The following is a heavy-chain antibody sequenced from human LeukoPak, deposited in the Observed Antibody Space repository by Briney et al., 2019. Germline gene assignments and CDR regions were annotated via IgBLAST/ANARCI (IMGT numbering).Heavy chain of an antibody. CDR2: IKTKTDGGTT. V-gene: IGHV3-15*01. CDR1: GFTFSNAW. D-gene: IGHD6-13*01. Sequence: GGSLRLSCAASGFTFSNAWMSWVRQAPGKGLEWVGRIKTKTDGGTTDYAAPVKGRFTISRDDSKNTLYLQMSSLKTEDTAAYYCTTDFRTPQQLVPPWGQGTLVTVSS. J-gene: IGHJ5*02. CDR3: TTDFRTPQQLVPP.